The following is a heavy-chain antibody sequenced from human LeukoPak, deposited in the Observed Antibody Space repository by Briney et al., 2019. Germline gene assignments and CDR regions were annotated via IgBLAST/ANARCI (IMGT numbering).Heavy chain of an antibody. Sequence: PGGSLRFSCAASGFAVSSNYMRWVPQAPGKGLEGVSVIYTGGSTYYADSVKGRFTTSRDYSKNTVYLQMNSLRPDDTAVYYCARERGTSGYILAFWGQGTLVTVSS. D-gene: IGHD3-22*01. V-gene: IGHV3-53*01. J-gene: IGHJ4*02. CDR2: IYTGGST. CDR1: GFAVSSNY. CDR3: ARERGTSGYILAF.